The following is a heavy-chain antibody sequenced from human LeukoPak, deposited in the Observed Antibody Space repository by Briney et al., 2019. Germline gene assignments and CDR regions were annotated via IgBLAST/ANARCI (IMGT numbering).Heavy chain of an antibody. CDR2: IYYSRST. Sequence: SQTLSLTCTVSGGSISSGGYYWSWIRQHPGKILLSNLYIYYSRSTYYNPSLKSRVTISVDTSKIQFSLRLSSVSAADTAEYCCALAHRITIFGVVIIGFDLWGRGTVVSVSS. D-gene: IGHD3-3*01. J-gene: IGHJ5*02. CDR3: ALAHRITIFGVVIIGFDL. V-gene: IGHV4-31*03. CDR1: GGSISSGGYY.